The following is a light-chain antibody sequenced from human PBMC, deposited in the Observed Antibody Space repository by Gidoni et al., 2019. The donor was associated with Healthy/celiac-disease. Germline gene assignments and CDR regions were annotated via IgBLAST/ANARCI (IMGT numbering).Light chain of an antibody. CDR3: QQRSNWPKT. CDR2: DAS. Sequence: VLTQSPATLSLSPGERATLSCRASQSVSSYLAWYQQKPGQAPRLLIYDASNRATGIPARFSGSGSGTDFTLTISSLEPEDFAVYYCQQRSNWPKTFGQGTKVEIK. J-gene: IGKJ1*01. V-gene: IGKV3-11*01. CDR1: QSVSSY.